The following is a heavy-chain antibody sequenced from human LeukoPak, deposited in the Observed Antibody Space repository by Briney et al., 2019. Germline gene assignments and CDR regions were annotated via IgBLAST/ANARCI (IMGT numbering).Heavy chain of an antibody. CDR1: GYTFTGYY. CDR3: ARRITIFGVVILDAFDI. D-gene: IGHD3-3*01. V-gene: IGHV1-2*02. CDR2: INPNSGGT. J-gene: IGHJ3*02. Sequence: GASVKVSCKASGYTFTGYYMHWVRQAPGQGLEWMGWINPNSGGTNYAQKFQGRVTMTRDTSISTAYMELSRLRSDDTAVYYCARRITIFGVVILDAFDIWGQGTVVTVSS.